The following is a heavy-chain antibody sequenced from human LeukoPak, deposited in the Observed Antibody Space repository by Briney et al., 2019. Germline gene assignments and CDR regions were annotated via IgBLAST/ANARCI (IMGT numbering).Heavy chain of an antibody. J-gene: IGHJ6*04. CDR2: IGTAGDP. D-gene: IGHD3-10*01. Sequence: GGSLRLSCAASGFTFSSYDMHWVHQATGKGLEWVSAIGTAGDPYYPGSVKGRFTISRENAKNSLYLQMNSLRAGDTAVYYCARGKITMVRGVINDYGMDVWGKGTTVTVSP. CDR3: ARGKITMVRGVINDYGMDV. CDR1: GFTFSSYD. V-gene: IGHV3-13*05.